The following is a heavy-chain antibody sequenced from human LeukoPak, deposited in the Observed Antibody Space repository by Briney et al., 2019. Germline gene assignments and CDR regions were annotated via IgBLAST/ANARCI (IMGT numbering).Heavy chain of an antibody. CDR1: GFTFSSYG. Sequence: GGSLRLSCAASGFTFSSYGMHWVRQAPGKGLEWVSFIRYDGSNKYYADSVKGRFTISRDNSKNTLYLQMSSLRAEDTAVYYCAKDLSKELLYRRAKYYFDYWGQGTLVTVSS. J-gene: IGHJ4*02. CDR2: IRYDGSNK. V-gene: IGHV3-30*02. D-gene: IGHD3-3*01. CDR3: AKDLSKELLYRRAKYYFDY.